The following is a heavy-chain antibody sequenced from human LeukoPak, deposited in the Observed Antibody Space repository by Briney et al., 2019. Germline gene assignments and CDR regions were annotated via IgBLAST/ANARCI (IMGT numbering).Heavy chain of an antibody. CDR3: ARGGQLDPFDY. CDR2: IWYDGSNK. V-gene: IGHV3-33*08. CDR1: GFTFSSYG. Sequence: GGSLRLSCAASGFTFSSYGMHWVRQAPGKGLEWVAVIWYDGSNKYYADSVKGRFTISGDNSKNTLYLQMNSLRAEDTAVYYCARGGQLDPFDYWGQGTLVTVSS. J-gene: IGHJ4*02. D-gene: IGHD6-13*01.